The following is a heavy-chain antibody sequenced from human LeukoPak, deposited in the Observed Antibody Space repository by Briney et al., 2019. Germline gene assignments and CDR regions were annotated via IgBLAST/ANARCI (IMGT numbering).Heavy chain of an antibody. D-gene: IGHD2-21*01. V-gene: IGHV4-59*01. CDR3: AREDGGGAFDI. J-gene: IGHJ3*02. Sequence: SETLSLTCTVPGGSISSYYWSWIRQPPGKGLEWIGYIYYSGSTNYNPSLKSRVTISVDTSKNQFSLKLSSVTAADTAVYYCAREDGGGAFDIWGQGTMVTVSS. CDR1: GGSISSYY. CDR2: IYYSGST.